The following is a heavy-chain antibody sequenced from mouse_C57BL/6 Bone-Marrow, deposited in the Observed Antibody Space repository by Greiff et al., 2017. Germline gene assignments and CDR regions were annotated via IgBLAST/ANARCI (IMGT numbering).Heavy chain of an antibody. J-gene: IGHJ1*03. CDR1: GYTFTSYT. CDR3: ARGVTVGD. D-gene: IGHD1-1*01. V-gene: IGHV1-4*01. CDR2: INPSSGYP. Sequence: VKLQESGAELARPGASVKMSCKASGYTFTSYTMHWVKQRPGQGLEWIGYINPSSGYPKYNQKFKDKATLTADKSSSTAYMQLSSLTSEDSAVYYCARGVTVGDWGTGTTVTVSS.